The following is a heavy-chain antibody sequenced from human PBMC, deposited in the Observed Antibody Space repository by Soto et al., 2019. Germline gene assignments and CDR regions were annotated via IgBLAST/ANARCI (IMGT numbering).Heavy chain of an antibody. D-gene: IGHD3-10*01. J-gene: IGHJ6*02. Sequence: EVQLVESGGGLVQPGGSLRLSCTASGFAFSSYEMNWVRQAPGKGPEWVSYISSSSATIHYVDSVKGRFTISRDNAQNSVYLQMNSLRAEDSAVYYCARAAGIMTRGFHGMDVWGQGTTVTVSS. CDR2: ISSSSATI. V-gene: IGHV3-48*03. CDR1: GFAFSSYE. CDR3: ARAAGIMTRGFHGMDV.